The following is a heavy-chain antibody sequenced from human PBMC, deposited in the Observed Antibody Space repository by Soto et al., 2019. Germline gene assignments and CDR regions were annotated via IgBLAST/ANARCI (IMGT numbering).Heavy chain of an antibody. CDR2: IIPIFGTA. V-gene: IGHV1-69*12. CDR3: ARHVPTAGYYYGMDV. D-gene: IGHD2-2*01. CDR1: GGTFSSYA. J-gene: IGHJ6*02. Sequence: QVQLVQSGAEVKKPGSSVKVSCKASGGTFSSYAISWVRQAPGQGLEWMGGIIPIFGTANYAQKFQGRVXXPADESTSTAYMELSSLRSEDTAVYFCARHVPTAGYYYGMDVWGQGTTXXXSS.